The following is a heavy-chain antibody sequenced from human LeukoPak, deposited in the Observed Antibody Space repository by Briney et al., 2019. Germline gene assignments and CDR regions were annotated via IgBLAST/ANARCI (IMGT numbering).Heavy chain of an antibody. D-gene: IGHD6-6*01. CDR3: AKVLPSSSSAFYYYGLDV. CDR2: VSGSGGKT. CDR1: GFTFSSHA. Sequence: GGSLRLSCAASGFTFSSHAMSWARQAPGKGLEWVSTVSGSGGKTYYADSVKGRFTISRDNSKNTLYLQMSSLRAEDTAVYYCAKVLPSSSSAFYYYGLDVWGQGTTVTVSS. J-gene: IGHJ6*02. V-gene: IGHV3-23*01.